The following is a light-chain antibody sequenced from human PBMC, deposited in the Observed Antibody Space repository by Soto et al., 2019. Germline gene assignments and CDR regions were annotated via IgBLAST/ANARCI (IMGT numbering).Light chain of an antibody. CDR3: ALYMGSGIMV. J-gene: IGLJ3*02. CDR1: SGSVSITSY. V-gene: IGLV8-61*01. Sequence: QAVVTQESSLSVSPGGTVTLTCGLTSGSVSITSYPSWFQQTPGQAPRTLIYSTNTRSSGVPDRFSGSILGSKAALTITGALADDESHYYCALYMGSGIMVFGGGTKLTVL. CDR2: STN.